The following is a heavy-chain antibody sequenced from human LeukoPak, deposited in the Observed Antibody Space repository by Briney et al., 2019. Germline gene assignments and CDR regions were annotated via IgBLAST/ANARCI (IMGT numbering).Heavy chain of an antibody. Sequence: AVRVSCKASGGTFSSYAISGGRQAPGEGGERMGRIFPFLGIAHYAQQFQGRLTLTPVKSPTTAYMELSSLRSEDTAVYYCASDHGWDYDILPALSYWGQGTLVTVSS. CDR1: GGTFSSYA. V-gene: IGHV1-69*04. CDR2: IFPFLGIA. D-gene: IGHD3-9*01. CDR3: ASDHGWDYDILPALSY. J-gene: IGHJ1*01.